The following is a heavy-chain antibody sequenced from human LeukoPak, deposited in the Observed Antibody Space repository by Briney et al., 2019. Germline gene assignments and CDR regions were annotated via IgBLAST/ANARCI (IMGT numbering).Heavy chain of an antibody. CDR3: ARGYGGIYDY. CDR1: GGSFSGYY. Sequence: WETLSLTCAVYGGSFSGYYWSWIRQPPGKGLEWIGEINHSGSTNYNPYLKSRVTISVDTSKNQFSLKLSSVTAADTAVYYCARGYGGIYDYWGQGTLVTVSS. V-gene: IGHV4-34*01. J-gene: IGHJ4*02. CDR2: INHSGST. D-gene: IGHD4/OR15-4a*01.